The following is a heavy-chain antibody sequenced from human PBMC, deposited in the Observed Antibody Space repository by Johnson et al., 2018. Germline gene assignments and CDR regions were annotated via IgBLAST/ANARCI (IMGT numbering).Heavy chain of an antibody. CDR3: ARVPYDSSGYYANDAFDI. V-gene: IGHV6-1*01. D-gene: IGHD3-22*01. CDR2: TYYRSKWYN. Sequence: QVQLQESGPGLVKPSQPLSLTCAISGDSVSSNSAAWNWIRQSPSRGLEWLGRTYYRSKWYNDYAVSVKSRITINPDTSKNQFSLHLNSVTPEDTAVYYCARVPYDSSGYYANDAFDIWGQGTMVTVSS. CDR1: GDSVSSNSAA. J-gene: IGHJ3*02.